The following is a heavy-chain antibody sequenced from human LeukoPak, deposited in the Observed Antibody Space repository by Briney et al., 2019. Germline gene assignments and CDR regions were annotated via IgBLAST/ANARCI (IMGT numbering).Heavy chain of an antibody. D-gene: IGHD3-10*01. CDR3: ARVRYGSGTYHESHSFDY. V-gene: IGHV1-18*01. CDR1: GYTFTSYG. Sequence: PGASVKVTCKASGYTFTSYGINWVRQAPGQGLEWMGWISTYNGNTNYAQKFQGRVSMTTDTSTSTAYMELRSLISDDTAFYYCARVRYGSGTYHESHSFDYWGQGTLVTVSS. CDR2: ISTYNGNT. J-gene: IGHJ4*02.